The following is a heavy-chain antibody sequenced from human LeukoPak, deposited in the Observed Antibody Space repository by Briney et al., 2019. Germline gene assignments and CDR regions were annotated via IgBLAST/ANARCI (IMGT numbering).Heavy chain of an antibody. CDR2: IYTSGST. CDR3: ARDHLFSGGDDFWSGYLAPFDP. J-gene: IGHJ5*02. CDR1: GGSISSGSYY. D-gene: IGHD3-3*01. Sequence: PSETLSLTCTDSGGSISSGSYYWSWIRQPAGKGLEWIGRIYTSGSTNYNPSLKSRVTISVDTSKNQFSLKLSSVTAADTAVYYCARDHLFSGGDDFWSGYLAPFDPWGQGTLVTVSS. V-gene: IGHV4-61*02.